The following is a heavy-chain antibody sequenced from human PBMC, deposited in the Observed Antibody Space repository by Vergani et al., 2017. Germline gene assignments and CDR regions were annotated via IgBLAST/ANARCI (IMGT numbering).Heavy chain of an antibody. D-gene: IGHD3-10*01. J-gene: IGHJ4*02. V-gene: IGHV1-2*02. CDR2: INPNSGGT. CDR3: ARGRSYYYGSGSYYPYLPFATGPDY. Sequence: QVQLVQSGAEVKKPGASVKVSCKASGYTFTGYYMHWVRQAPGQGLEWMGWINPNSGGTNYAQKFQGRVTMSRDTSISTAYMELSRLGSDDTAVYYCARGRSYYYGSGSYYPYLPFATGPDYWGQGTLVTVSS. CDR1: GYTFTGYY.